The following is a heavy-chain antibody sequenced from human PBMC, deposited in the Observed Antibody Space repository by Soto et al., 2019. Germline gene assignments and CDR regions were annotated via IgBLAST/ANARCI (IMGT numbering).Heavy chain of an antibody. V-gene: IGHV1-18*01. D-gene: IGHD6-19*01. Sequence: QDQLVQSGVEVKKPGASVKVSCKASGYSFTHYGITWVRQAPGQGFEWMGWISAYNGNTNYAQKFQGRVPRTSDASTSTAYLELRSLRSDDPAVYYCARDRGVAPPVAGNTHYYYFMGVWGKGTTVTVAS. CDR3: ARDRGVAPPVAGNTHYYYFMGV. CDR1: GYSFTHYG. CDR2: ISAYNGNT. J-gene: IGHJ6*03.